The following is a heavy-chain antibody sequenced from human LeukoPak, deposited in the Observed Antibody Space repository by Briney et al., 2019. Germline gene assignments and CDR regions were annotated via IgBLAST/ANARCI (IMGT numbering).Heavy chain of an antibody. Sequence: SVKVSCTASGGTFSSHAISWVRHAPRQGLEWMGRIIPIFGIANYAQPFQGRVTITADKSTSTAYMELSSLRSEDTAVYYCARGRYCSSTSCYRDDYYGMDVWGQGTTVTVSS. V-gene: IGHV1-69*04. D-gene: IGHD2-2*02. J-gene: IGHJ6*02. CDR1: GGTFSSHA. CDR2: IIPIFGIA. CDR3: ARGRYCSSTSCYRDDYYGMDV.